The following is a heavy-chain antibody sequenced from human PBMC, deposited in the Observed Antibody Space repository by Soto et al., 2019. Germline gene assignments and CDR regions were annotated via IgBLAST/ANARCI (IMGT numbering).Heavy chain of an antibody. CDR2: TYYRSKWYN. CDR3: ARMVGATADY. J-gene: IGHJ4*02. V-gene: IGHV6-1*01. D-gene: IGHD1-26*01. Sequence: SQTLSLTCDISGDSVSSNRAAWDYIRQSPSRGLEWLGRTYYRSKWYNDYAISVKSRITVNPDTSKNQFSLQLNSVTPEDTAVYYCARMVGATADYWGQGTLVTVSS. CDR1: GDSVSSNRAA.